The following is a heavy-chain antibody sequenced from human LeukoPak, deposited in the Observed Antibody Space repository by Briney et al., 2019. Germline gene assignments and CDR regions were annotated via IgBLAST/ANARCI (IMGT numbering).Heavy chain of an antibody. CDR1: GFTFSGHW. D-gene: IGHD2/OR15-2a*01. J-gene: IGHJ4*02. V-gene: IGHV3-7*04. CDR2: INQDGSEK. CDR3: ARDGVATGIYFDY. Sequence: GGSLRLPCAASGFTFSGHWMSWVRQAPGKGLEWVANINQDGSEKYYVDSVKGRFTISRDNARNSLYLQMNSLRAEDTAVYFCARDGVATGIYFDYWGQGTLVTVSS.